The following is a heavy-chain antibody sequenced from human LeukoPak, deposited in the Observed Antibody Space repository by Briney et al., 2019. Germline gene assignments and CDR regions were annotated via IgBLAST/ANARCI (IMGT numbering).Heavy chain of an antibody. D-gene: IGHD3-10*01. Sequence: GGSLRLSCAASGFTFSSYGMHWVRQAPGKGLEWVAVIWYDGSNKYYADSVKGRFTISRDNSKNTLYLQMNCLRAEDTAVYYCARDLTMVRGPLDYWGQGTLVTVSS. CDR3: ARDLTMVRGPLDY. CDR2: IWYDGSNK. V-gene: IGHV3-33*01. CDR1: GFTFSSYG. J-gene: IGHJ4*02.